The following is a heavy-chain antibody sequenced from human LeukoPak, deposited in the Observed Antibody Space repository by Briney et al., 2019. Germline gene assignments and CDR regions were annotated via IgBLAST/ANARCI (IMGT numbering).Heavy chain of an antibody. V-gene: IGHV3-21*04. J-gene: IGHJ5*02. Sequence: PGGSLRLSCAASGFTFSSYSMNWVCQAPGKGLEWVSSISSSSSYIYYADSVKGRFTISRDNAKNSLYLQMNSLRADDTAVYYCAKDKFSVAVVADRLKWFDPWGQGTLVTVSS. D-gene: IGHD2-15*01. CDR2: ISSSSSYI. CDR3: AKDKFSVAVVADRLKWFDP. CDR1: GFTFSSYS.